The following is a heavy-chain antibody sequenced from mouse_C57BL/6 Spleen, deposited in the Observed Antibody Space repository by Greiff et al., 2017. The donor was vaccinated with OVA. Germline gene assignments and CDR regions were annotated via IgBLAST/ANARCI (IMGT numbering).Heavy chain of an antibody. CDR1: GYKFTDYN. D-gene: IGHD6-2*01. CDR3: AIVSYSPWYFDV. CDR2: INPNNGGT. J-gene: IGHJ1*03. Sequence: EVQLQQSGPELVKPGASVKIPCKASGYKFTDYNMDWVKQSHGKSLEWIGDINPNNGGTIYNQKFKGKATLTVDKSSSTAYMELRSLSSEDTAVYYGAIVSYSPWYFDVWGTGTTVTVSS. V-gene: IGHV1-18*01.